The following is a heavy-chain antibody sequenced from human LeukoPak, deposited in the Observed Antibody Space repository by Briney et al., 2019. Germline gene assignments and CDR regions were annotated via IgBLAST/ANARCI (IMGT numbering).Heavy chain of an antibody. V-gene: IGHV3-23*01. CDR2: ISGSGGST. J-gene: IGHJ4*02. CDR1: GFTFNNYA. CDR3: ARERGSGWYPDY. D-gene: IGHD6-19*01. Sequence: GGSLKLSCAASGFTFNNYAMSWVRQAPGKGLEWVSAISGSGGSTYYADSVKGRFTISRDNSKNTLYLQMNSLRAEDTAVYYCARERGSGWYPDYWGQGTLVTVSS.